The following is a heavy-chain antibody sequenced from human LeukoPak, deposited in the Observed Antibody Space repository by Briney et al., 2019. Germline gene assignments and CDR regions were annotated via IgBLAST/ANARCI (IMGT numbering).Heavy chain of an antibody. Sequence: ASVKVSCKASGYTFTTYDINWVRQVTGQGLEWMGWMNPNSGNTGYAQKIQGRVTMARNTSINTAYMELSSLRSEDTAVYYCARGPSRDYGSGSSWFDPWGQGTLVTVSS. CDR2: MNPNSGNT. V-gene: IGHV1-8*01. CDR3: ARGPSRDYGSGSSWFDP. D-gene: IGHD3-10*01. CDR1: GYTFTTYD. J-gene: IGHJ5*02.